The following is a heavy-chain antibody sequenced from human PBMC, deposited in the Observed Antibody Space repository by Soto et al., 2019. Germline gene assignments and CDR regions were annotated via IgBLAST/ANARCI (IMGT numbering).Heavy chain of an antibody. CDR2: ISSSGSTI. V-gene: IGHV3-11*01. J-gene: IGHJ4*02. Sequence: GGSLRLSCAVSGFTFSDYYMSWIRQAPGKGLEWVSYISSSGSTIYYADSVKGRFTISRDNAKNSLYLQMNSLRAGDTAVYYCARRGVYYDSSGYYPIDYWGQGTLVAVSS. CDR1: GFTFSDYY. CDR3: ARRGVYYDSSGYYPIDY. D-gene: IGHD3-22*01.